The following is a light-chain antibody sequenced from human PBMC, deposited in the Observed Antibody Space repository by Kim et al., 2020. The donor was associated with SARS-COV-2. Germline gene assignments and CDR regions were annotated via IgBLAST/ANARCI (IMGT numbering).Light chain of an antibody. CDR2: AAS. V-gene: IGKV1-27*01. CDR1: QDISNY. CDR3: QKCDSAPWT. Sequence: ASVADRVTITCRASQDISNYLAWFQLKTGKAPKLLIYAASALQPGVPSRFSGSGSGTDFTLTVTSMQPEDVATYYCQKCDSAPWTFGQGTKVDIK. J-gene: IGKJ1*01.